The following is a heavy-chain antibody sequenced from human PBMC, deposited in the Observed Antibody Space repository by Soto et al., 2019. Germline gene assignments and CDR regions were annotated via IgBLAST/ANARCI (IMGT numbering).Heavy chain of an antibody. Sequence: SETLSLTCAVYGGSFSGYYWSWIRQPPGKGLEWIGEINHSGSTNYNPSLKSRVTISVDTSKNQFSLKLSSVTAADTAVYYCARGAIVRYFDGLPRGGFDPWGQGTLVTVSS. CDR1: GGSFSGYY. V-gene: IGHV4-34*01. CDR3: ARGAIVRYFDGLPRGGFDP. CDR2: INHSGST. D-gene: IGHD3-9*01. J-gene: IGHJ5*02.